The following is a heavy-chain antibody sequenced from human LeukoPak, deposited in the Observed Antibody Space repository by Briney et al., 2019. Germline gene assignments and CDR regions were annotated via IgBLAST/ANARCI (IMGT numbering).Heavy chain of an antibody. J-gene: IGHJ4*02. CDR3: AKDTAMVDWTIDY. CDR1: GGTFSSYA. CDR2: IIPILGIA. D-gene: IGHD5-18*01. V-gene: IGHV1-69*04. Sequence: ASVKVSCTASGGTFSSYAISWVRQAPGQGLEWMGRIIPILGIANYAQKFQGRVTITADKSTSTAYMELSSLRSEDTAVYYCAKDTAMVDWTIDYWGQGTLVTVSS.